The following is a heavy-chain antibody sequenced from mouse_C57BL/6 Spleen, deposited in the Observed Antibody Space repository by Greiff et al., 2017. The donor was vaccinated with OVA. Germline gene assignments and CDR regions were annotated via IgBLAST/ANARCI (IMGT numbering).Heavy chain of an antibody. D-gene: IGHD3-3*01. CDR1: GFSLTSYG. V-gene: IGHV2-6-1*01. CDR3: ARHSAGTDYAMDY. J-gene: IGHJ4*01. CDR2: IWSDGST. Sequence: VQVVESGPGLVAPSQSLSITCTVSGFSLTSYGVHWVRQPPGKGLEWLVVIWSDGSTTYNSALKSRLSISKDNSKSQVFLKMNSLQTDDTAMYDGARHSAGTDYAMDYWGQGTSVTVSS.